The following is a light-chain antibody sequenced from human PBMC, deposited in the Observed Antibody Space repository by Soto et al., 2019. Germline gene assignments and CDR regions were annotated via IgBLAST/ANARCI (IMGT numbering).Light chain of an antibody. CDR3: QQYGSSWT. V-gene: IGKV3-20*01. CDR2: GAS. J-gene: IGKJ1*01. Sequence: EIVLTQSPGTLSLSPGDSATLSCRASQSVSSSYLAWYQQKPGQAPRLLIYGASSRATGIQDRFSGSGSGTDFTLTIRRLEPEDFAVYYCQQYGSSWTFGQGTKVDIK. CDR1: QSVSSSY.